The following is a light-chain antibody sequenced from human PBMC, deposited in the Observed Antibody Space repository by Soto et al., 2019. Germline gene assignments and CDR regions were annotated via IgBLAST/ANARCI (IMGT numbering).Light chain of an antibody. Sequence: DIQMTQSPSTLSASVGDRVTITCRASQSISSWLAWYQQKPGKAPKLLIYKASSLESVVPSRFSGSGSGTEFTLTISSLQPDDFETYYCQQYNSYSQFGQGTKVEIK. V-gene: IGKV1-5*03. CDR3: QQYNSYSQ. CDR2: KAS. J-gene: IGKJ1*01. CDR1: QSISSW.